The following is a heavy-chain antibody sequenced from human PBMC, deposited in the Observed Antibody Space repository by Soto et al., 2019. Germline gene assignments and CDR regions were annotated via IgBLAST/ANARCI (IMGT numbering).Heavy chain of an antibody. CDR2: IYYSGST. CDR3: ARDGGTSGYDSGWLDP. V-gene: IGHV4-59*01. D-gene: IGHD5-12*01. CDR1: GGSISSYY. Sequence: PSETLSLTCTVSGGSISSYYWSWIRQPPGKGLEWIGYIYYSGSTNYNPSLKSRVTISVDTSKNQFSLKLSSVTAADTAVYYCARDGGTSGYDSGWLDPWGQGTLVTVSS. J-gene: IGHJ5*02.